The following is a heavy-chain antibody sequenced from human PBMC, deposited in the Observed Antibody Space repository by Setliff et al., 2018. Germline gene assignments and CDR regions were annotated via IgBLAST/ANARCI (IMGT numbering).Heavy chain of an antibody. Sequence: ASVKVSCKVSGYNLIEVSMHWVRQAPGKGLEWMGGFDPEDGETIYAQKFQGRVTMTEDTSTDTAYMELSSLRSEDTAVYYCASGRITMVRGVEPVYYYYYYMDVWGKGTTVTVSS. J-gene: IGHJ6*03. CDR2: FDPEDGET. CDR3: ASGRITMVRGVEPVYYYYYYMDV. D-gene: IGHD3-10*01. CDR1: GYNLIEVS. V-gene: IGHV1-24*01.